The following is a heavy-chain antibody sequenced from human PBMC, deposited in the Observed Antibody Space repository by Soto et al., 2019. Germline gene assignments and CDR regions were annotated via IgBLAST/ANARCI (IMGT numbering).Heavy chain of an antibody. V-gene: IGHV3-30*03. CDR2: ISYDRSNK. J-gene: IGHJ4*02. Sequence: PGGSLRLSCAASGFTFSSYGMHWVRQAPGKGLEWVAVISYDRSNKYYADSVKGRFTISRDNSKNSLYLQMNSLRDDDTAVYYCARGYCTGGSCLNWGQGTLVTVSS. CDR3: ARGYCTGGSCLN. D-gene: IGHD2-15*01. CDR1: GFTFSSYG.